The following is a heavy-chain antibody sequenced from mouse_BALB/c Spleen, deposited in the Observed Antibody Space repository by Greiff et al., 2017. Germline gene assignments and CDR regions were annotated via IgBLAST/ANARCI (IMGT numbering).Heavy chain of an antibody. V-gene: IGHV1-7*01. CDR1: GYTFTSYW. Sequence: QVQLKESGADLAKPGASVKMSCKASGYTFTSYWMHWVKQRPGQGLEWIGYINPSTGYTEYNQKFKDKATLTADKSSSTAYMQLSSLTSEDSAVYYCARDDGYYPAWFAYWGQGTLVTVSA. CDR3: ARDDGYYPAWFAY. J-gene: IGHJ3*01. CDR2: INPSTGYT. D-gene: IGHD2-3*01.